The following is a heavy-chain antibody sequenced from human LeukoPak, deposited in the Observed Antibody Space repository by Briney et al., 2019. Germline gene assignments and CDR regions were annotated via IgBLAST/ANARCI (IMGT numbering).Heavy chain of an antibody. D-gene: IGHD3-22*01. J-gene: IGHJ4*02. CDR2: INHSGST. CDR1: GGSFSGYY. CDR3: ARCAMIVRD. V-gene: IGHV4-34*01. Sequence: SETLSLTCAVYGGSFSGYYWSWIRQPPGRGLEWIGEINHSGSTNYNPSLKSRVTISVDTSKNQFSLKLSSVTAADTAVYYCARCAMIVRDWGQGTLVTVSS.